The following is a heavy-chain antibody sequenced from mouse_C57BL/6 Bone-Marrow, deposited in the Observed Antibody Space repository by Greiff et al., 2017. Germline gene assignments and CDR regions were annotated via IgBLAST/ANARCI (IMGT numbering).Heavy chain of an antibody. CDR3: ADDYDWFAY. V-gene: IGHV5-17*01. CDR1: GFTFSDYG. CDR2: ISSGSSTV. D-gene: IGHD2-4*01. Sequence: EVKLVESGGGLVKPGGSLKFSCAASGFTFSDYGMHWVRQAPEKGLEWVAYISSGSSTVYYADKVKGRFTISRDNAKNTLFLQMTSLRSEDTAMYYCADDYDWFAYWGQGTLVTVSA. J-gene: IGHJ3*01.